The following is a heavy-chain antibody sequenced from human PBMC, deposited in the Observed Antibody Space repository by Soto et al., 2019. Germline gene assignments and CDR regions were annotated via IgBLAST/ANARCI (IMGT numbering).Heavy chain of an antibody. CDR2: IWSDGNNR. CDR3: ARIQLDTIMALDY. J-gene: IGHJ4*02. CDR1: GFSFNTYG. V-gene: IGHV3-33*01. Sequence: QVQLVESGGGVLQPGKSLRLSCVASGFSFNTYGFHWVRQAPGKGLEWVSVIWSDGNNRYYADSVKGRFTISRDSSKNTLYLQRNSLRVEDTVVYYCARIQLDTIMALDYWGQGSLVTVSS. D-gene: IGHD5-18*01.